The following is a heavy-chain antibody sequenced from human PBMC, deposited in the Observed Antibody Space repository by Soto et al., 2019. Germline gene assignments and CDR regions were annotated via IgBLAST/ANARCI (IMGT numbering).Heavy chain of an antibody. Sequence: GGSLRLSCAASGFTFSSYAMSWVRQAPGKGLEWVSVISAGGGGTYYADSVKGRFTISRDNSKNTLYLQMNSLRAEDTAVYYCAKLSSSTWKGNSDYWGQGTLVTVSS. CDR2: ISAGGGGT. J-gene: IGHJ4*02. V-gene: IGHV3-23*01. D-gene: IGHD2-2*01. CDR1: GFTFSSYA. CDR3: AKLSSSTWKGNSDY.